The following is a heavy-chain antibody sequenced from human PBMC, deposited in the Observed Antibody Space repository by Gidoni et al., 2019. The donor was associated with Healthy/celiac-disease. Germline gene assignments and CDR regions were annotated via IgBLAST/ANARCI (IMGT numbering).Heavy chain of an antibody. J-gene: IGHJ3*02. CDR1: GFPFRSYG. D-gene: IGHD1-26*01. V-gene: IGHV3-30*18. CDR3: AKSPPREWELLYAFDI. CDR2: ISYDGSNK. Sequence: QVQLVESGGGVVQPGRSLRLSCAASGFPFRSYGMHWVRQAPGKGLEWVAVISYDGSNKYYADSVKGRFTISRDNSKNTLYLQMNSLRAEDTAVYYCAKSPPREWELLYAFDIWGQGTMVTVSS.